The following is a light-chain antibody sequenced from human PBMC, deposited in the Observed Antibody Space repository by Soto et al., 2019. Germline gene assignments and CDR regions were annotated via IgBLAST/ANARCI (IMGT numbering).Light chain of an antibody. J-gene: IGKJ4*01. CDR1: QTVSGSY. CDR3: QQYVSSPPT. V-gene: IGKV3-20*01. Sequence: EIVLTQSPGTVSLSPGETASLSCSASQTVSGSYLAWYQQKPGQAPRLLIYGTTSRATGVPDRFSGGGSGTAFSLTISGLEPEDFALYNCQQYVSSPPTFGGGKKVEIK. CDR2: GTT.